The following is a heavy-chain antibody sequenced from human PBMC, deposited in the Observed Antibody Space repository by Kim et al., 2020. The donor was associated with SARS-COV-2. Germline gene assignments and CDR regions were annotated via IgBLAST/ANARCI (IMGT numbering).Heavy chain of an antibody. Sequence: SETLSLTCAVYGGSFSGYYWSWIRQPPGKGLEWIGEINHSGSTNYNPSLKSRVTISVDTSKNQFSLKLSSVTAADTAVYYCAREWPLHYYGSGSYYSYWGQGTLVTVSS. J-gene: IGHJ4*02. D-gene: IGHD3-10*01. V-gene: IGHV4-34*01. CDR2: INHSGST. CDR3: AREWPLHYYGSGSYYSY. CDR1: GGSFSGYY.